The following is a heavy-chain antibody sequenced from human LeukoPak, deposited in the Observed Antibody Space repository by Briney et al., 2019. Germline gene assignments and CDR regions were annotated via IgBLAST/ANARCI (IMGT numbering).Heavy chain of an antibody. CDR3: VKEAEVSPLSYFDH. V-gene: IGHV3-23*01. J-gene: IGHJ4*02. D-gene: IGHD2/OR15-2a*01. CDR2: ISGSGVTP. Sequence: GGSLRLSCTASGFMFSHYAVTWVRQAPGRGLEWVSSISGSGVTPYYADSVKGRFTISRDNSRDNPKNTLYLQMSSLRAEDTALYYCVKEAEVSPLSYFDHWGQGTLVAVSS. CDR1: GFMFSHYA.